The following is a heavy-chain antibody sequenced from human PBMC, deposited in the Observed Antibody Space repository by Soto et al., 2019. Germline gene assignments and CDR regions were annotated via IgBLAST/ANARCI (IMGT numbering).Heavy chain of an antibody. Sequence: GGSLRLSCAASGFTFSSYGMHWVRQAPGKGLEWVAVISYDGSNKYYADSVKGRFTISRDNSKNTLYLQMNSLRAEDTAVYYCAKEGDLLAATAYNCFDPWGQGTLVTVSS. D-gene: IGHD2-15*01. CDR3: AKEGDLLAATAYNCFDP. V-gene: IGHV3-30*18. CDR1: GFTFSSYG. CDR2: ISYDGSNK. J-gene: IGHJ5*02.